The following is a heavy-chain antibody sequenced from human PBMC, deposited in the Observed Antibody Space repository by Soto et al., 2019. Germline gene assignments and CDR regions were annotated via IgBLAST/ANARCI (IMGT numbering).Heavy chain of an antibody. D-gene: IGHD4-17*01. Sequence: WGSLRLSFAASGFTFSSYAMIWIRQVPGQGLEWVSRLYGSGRGIHYADSVKVRFTISRENSAYEVYLQMNNLRVEDTAVYYCAKDAVAGDGVWLAHXWGRGTAVT. CDR2: LYGSGRGI. V-gene: IGHV3-23*01. CDR1: GFTFSSYA. CDR3: AKDAVAGDGVWLAHX. J-gene: IGHJ5*02.